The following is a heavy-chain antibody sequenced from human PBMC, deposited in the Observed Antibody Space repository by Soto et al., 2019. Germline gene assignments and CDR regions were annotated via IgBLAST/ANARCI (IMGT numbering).Heavy chain of an antibody. V-gene: IGHV3-73*01. CDR2: IRSKANSYAT. J-gene: IGHJ4*02. D-gene: IGHD3-22*01. Sequence: EVQLVESGGGLVQPGGSLKLSCAASGFTFSGSAMHWVRQASGKGLEWVGRIRSKANSYATAYAASVKGRFTISRDDSNNTAYLQMNSLKTEDTAVYYCTRHSEYYDSSGYYYDGYWGQGTLVTVSS. CDR3: TRHSEYYDSSGYYYDGY. CDR1: GFTFSGSA.